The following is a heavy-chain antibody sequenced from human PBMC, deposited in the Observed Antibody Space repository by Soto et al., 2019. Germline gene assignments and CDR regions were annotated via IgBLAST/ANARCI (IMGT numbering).Heavy chain of an antibody. J-gene: IGHJ4*02. Sequence: SVKVSCKASGYTFTSYGISWVRQAPGQGLEWMGRIIPILGIANYAQKFQGRVTITADKSTSTAYMELSSLRSEDTAVYYCARERDSGYEAYWGQGTLVTVS. D-gene: IGHD5-12*01. V-gene: IGHV1-69*04. CDR3: ARERDSGYEAY. CDR2: IIPILGIA. CDR1: GYTFTSYG.